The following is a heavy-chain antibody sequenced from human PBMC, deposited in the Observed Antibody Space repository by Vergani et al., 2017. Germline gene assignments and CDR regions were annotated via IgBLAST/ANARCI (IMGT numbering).Heavy chain of an antibody. CDR3: AKGHSGQIGSPHDYYFDY. CDR2: LTASGSGI. Sequence: EVQLLESGGRLVQPGGSLRLSCVASGFAFSRYAMSWVRQAPGKGLEWVSGLTASGSGISYADSVRGRFTISRDNSKNTVSLEMLSLRTEDTAVYYCAKGHSGQIGSPHDYYFDYWGQGTLVTVSS. J-gene: IGHJ4*02. CDR1: GFAFSRYA. V-gene: IGHV3-23*01. D-gene: IGHD1-26*01.